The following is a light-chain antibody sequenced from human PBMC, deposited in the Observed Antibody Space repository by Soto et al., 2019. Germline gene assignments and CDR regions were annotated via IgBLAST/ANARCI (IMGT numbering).Light chain of an antibody. J-gene: IGKJ1*01. CDR1: QTISSW. V-gene: IGKV1-5*01. CDR3: QQHSTSPWT. CDR2: DAS. Sequence: DIQMTQSPSTLSASVGDRVTISCRASQTISSWLAWYQQRPEKAPKLLIYDASSLESGVPSRFSGSGSGTEFILTISSLQPDDFATYYCQQHSTSPWTFGQGTKVDIK.